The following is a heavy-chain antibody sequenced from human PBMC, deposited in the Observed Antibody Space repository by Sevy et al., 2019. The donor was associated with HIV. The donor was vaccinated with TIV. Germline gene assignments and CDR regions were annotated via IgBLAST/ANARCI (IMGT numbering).Heavy chain of an antibody. V-gene: IGHV3-21*01. J-gene: IGHJ1*01. CDR1: GFTFSSYS. Sequence: GGSLRLSCAASGFTFSSYSMKWVRQAPGKGLEWVSSISSSSSYIYYADSVKGRFTISRDNAKNSLYLQMNSLRAEDTAVYYCARDPRIAAAGTKAEYFQHWGQGTLVTVSS. D-gene: IGHD6-13*01. CDR3: ARDPRIAAAGTKAEYFQH. CDR2: ISSSSSYI.